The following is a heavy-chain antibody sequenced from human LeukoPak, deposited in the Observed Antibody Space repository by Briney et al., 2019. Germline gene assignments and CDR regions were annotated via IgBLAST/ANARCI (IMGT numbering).Heavy chain of an antibody. CDR1: GDSVSSDSYY. J-gene: IGHJ3*02. CDR3: ARELQYGGYSGAAFDI. D-gene: IGHD5-12*01. V-gene: IGHV4-61*01. Sequence: SETLSLTCTVSGDSVSSDSYYWSWIRQPPGKGLEWIGYIYYSGSTYYNPSLKSRVTISVDTSKNQFSLKLSSVTAADTAVYYCARELQYGGYSGAAFDIWGQGTMVTVSS. CDR2: IYYSGST.